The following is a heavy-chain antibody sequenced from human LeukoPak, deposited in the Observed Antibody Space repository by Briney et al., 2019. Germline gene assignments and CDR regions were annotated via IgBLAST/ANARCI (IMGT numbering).Heavy chain of an antibody. Sequence: GGSLRLSCAASGFTVSSNYMSWVRQAPGKGLEWVSVIYSGGSTYYADSVKGRFTISRDNSKNTLYLQMNSLRAEDTAVYYCARVDVDTAMVFDYWGQGALVTVSS. CDR2: IYSGGST. J-gene: IGHJ4*02. CDR3: ARVDVDTAMVFDY. CDR1: GFTVSSNY. V-gene: IGHV3-53*01. D-gene: IGHD5-18*01.